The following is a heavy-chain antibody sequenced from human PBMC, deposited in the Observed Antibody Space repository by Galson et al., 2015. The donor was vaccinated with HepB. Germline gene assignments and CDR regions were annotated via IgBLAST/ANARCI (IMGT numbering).Heavy chain of an antibody. CDR3: ARGRSTYGFSST. J-gene: IGHJ5*02. Sequence: SVKVSCKASGGTFSSYAINWVRQAPGQGLEWLGRIIPILGTPNYAQKFQGRVTITADKSTSTAYLEMSSLRSEDTAVYYSARGRSTYGFSSTWGKGTLAPVSS. D-gene: IGHD3-10*01. V-gene: IGHV1-69*04. CDR1: GGTFSSYA. CDR2: IIPILGTP.